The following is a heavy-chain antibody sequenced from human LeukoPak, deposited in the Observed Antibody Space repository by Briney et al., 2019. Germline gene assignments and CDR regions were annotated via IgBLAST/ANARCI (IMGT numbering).Heavy chain of an antibody. D-gene: IGHD2-21*02. V-gene: IGHV1-69*13. CDR2: IIPIFGTA. Sequence: SVKVSCKASGGTFSSYAISWVRQAPGQGLEWMGGIIPIFGTANYAQKFQGRVTITADESTSTAYMELSSLRSEDTAVYYCARWDCGGDCYFGSYYYYYGMDVWGQGTTVTVSS. CDR1: GGTFSSYA. CDR3: ARWDCGGDCYFGSYYYYYGMDV. J-gene: IGHJ6*02.